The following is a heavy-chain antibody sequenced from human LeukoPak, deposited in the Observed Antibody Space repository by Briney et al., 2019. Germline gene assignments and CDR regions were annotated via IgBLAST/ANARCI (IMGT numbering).Heavy chain of an antibody. CDR2: VSGTGGST. CDR1: GFTLNTNY. Sequence: PGGSLRLSCAASGFTLNTNYMSWVRQAPGKGLEWVSSVSGTGGSTYYAASVKGRFTISRDNSENTLYLQMNSLRAEDTAVYYCAKPRLLTCDAFDIWGQGTMVTVSS. CDR3: AKPRLLTCDAFDI. D-gene: IGHD2-15*01. V-gene: IGHV3-23*01. J-gene: IGHJ3*02.